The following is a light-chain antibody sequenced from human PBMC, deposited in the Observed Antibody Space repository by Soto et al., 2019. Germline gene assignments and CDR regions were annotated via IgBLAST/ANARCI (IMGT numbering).Light chain of an antibody. CDR3: QQRPNWPRGT. CDR1: QSVSRN. Sequence: EIVMTQSPATLSVSPGERATLSCRASQSVSRNLAWYQQRPGQAPRLLISGASTRATGIAARFSGSGSGREFTLTISSLQSEDSAVYYCQQRPNWPRGTFGQGTKLEIK. V-gene: IGKV3-15*01. J-gene: IGKJ2*01. CDR2: GAS.